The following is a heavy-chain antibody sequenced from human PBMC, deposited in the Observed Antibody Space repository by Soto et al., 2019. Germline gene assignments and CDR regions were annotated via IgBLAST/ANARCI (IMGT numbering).Heavy chain of an antibody. CDR2: IWYDGSNK. Sequence: GGSLRLSCAASGFTFSSYGMHWVRQAPGKGLEWVAVIWYDGSNKYYADSVKGRFTISRDNSKNTLYLQMNSLRAEDTAVYYCARDGPHYNWNYVGAFDIWGQGTMVTVSS. V-gene: IGHV3-33*01. D-gene: IGHD1-7*01. J-gene: IGHJ3*02. CDR1: GFTFSSYG. CDR3: ARDGPHYNWNYVGAFDI.